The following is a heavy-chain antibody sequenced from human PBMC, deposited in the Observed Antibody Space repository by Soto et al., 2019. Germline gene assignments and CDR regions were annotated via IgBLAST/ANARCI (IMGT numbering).Heavy chain of an antibody. Sequence: PGESLKISCKGSGYSFAGYCNTWLRQKPVKGLEWMGRIDPSDSQTYYSPSFRGHVTISVTKSITTVFLQWSSLRASDTAMYYCARQIYDSDTGPNSQYYFDSWGQGTPVTVSS. CDR1: GYSFAGYC. CDR2: IDPSDSQT. V-gene: IGHV5-10-1*01. J-gene: IGHJ4*02. CDR3: ARQIYDSDTGPNSQYYFDS. D-gene: IGHD3-22*01.